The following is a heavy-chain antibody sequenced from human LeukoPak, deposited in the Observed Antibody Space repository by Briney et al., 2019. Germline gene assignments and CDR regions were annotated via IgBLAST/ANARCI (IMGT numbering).Heavy chain of an antibody. CDR1: GGSFSGYY. CDR2: INHSGST. D-gene: IGHD3-10*01. Sequence: SETLSLTCAVYGGSFSGYYWGWIRQPPGKGLEWIGEINHSGSTNYNPSLKSRVTISVDTSKNQFSLKLSSVTAADTAVYYCARAGRYYYGSGHPYYFDYWGQGTLVTVSS. V-gene: IGHV4-34*01. CDR3: ARAGRYYYGSGHPYYFDY. J-gene: IGHJ4*02.